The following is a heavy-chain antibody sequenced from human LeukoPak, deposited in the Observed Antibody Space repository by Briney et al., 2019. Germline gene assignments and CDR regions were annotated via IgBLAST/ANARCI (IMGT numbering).Heavy chain of an antibody. V-gene: IGHV4-39*07. D-gene: IGHD3-22*01. CDR3: ARGVVYYDSSGFYTSRVVGY. J-gene: IGHJ4*02. Sequence: SETLSLTCTVSGGSISSSSYYWGWIRQPPGKGLEWIVSIYYSGSTYYNPSLTSRVTISVDTSKNQFSLKLSSVTAADTAVCYCARGVVYYDSSGFYTSRVVGYWGQGTLVTVSS. CDR1: GGSISSSSYY. CDR2: IYYSGST.